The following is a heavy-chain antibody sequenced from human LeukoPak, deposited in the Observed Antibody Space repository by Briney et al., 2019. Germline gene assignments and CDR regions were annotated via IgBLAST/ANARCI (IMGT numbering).Heavy chain of an antibody. Sequence: SETLSLTCTVSGGSISSYYWSWIRQPAGKGLEWIGRIYTSGSTNYNTSLKSRVTMSVATSKNKFSMKRSSVTAADTAVYYCARDGESPPDSSFDYWGQGTLVTVSS. CDR3: ARDGESPPDSSFDY. J-gene: IGHJ4*02. V-gene: IGHV4-4*07. CDR2: IYTSGST. CDR1: GGSISSYY. D-gene: IGHD3-10*01.